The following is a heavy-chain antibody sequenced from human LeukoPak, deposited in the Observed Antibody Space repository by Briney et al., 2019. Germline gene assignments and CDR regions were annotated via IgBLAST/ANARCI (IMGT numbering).Heavy chain of an antibody. D-gene: IGHD3-10*01. V-gene: IGHV3-23*01. CDR2: ISGSGGST. Sequence: GGSLRLSCAASGFTFSSYSMSWVRQAPGKGLEWVSAISGSGGSTYYADSVKGRFTISRDNSKNTLYMQLNSLRAEDTAVYYCAKSLTLWFGEADDYWGQGTLVTVSS. CDR3: AKSLTLWFGEADDY. CDR1: GFTFSSYS. J-gene: IGHJ4*02.